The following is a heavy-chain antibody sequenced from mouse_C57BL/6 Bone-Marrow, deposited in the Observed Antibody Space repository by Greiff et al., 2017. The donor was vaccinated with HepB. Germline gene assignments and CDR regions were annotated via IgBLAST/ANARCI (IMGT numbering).Heavy chain of an antibody. J-gene: IGHJ1*03. CDR1: GYTFTSYW. CDR2: IHPNSGST. V-gene: IGHV1-64*01. CDR3: ARCSSYWYFDV. Sequence: VQLQQSGAELVKPGASVKLSCKASGYTFTSYWMHWVKQRPGQGLEWIGMIHPNSGSTNYNEKFKSKATLTVDKSSSTAYMQLSSLTSEDSAVYDCARCSSYWYFDVWGTGTTVTVSS. D-gene: IGHD1-1*01.